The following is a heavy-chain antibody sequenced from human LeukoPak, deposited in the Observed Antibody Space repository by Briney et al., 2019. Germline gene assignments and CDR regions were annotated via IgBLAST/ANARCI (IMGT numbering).Heavy chain of an antibody. V-gene: IGHV3-23*01. Sequence: PGGSLRLSCAASGFSFSSYAMSWVRQAPGKGLEWVSTIIGSGGSTYSADSVKGRFTISRDNAKNSLFLQMNSLRDEDTAVYYCARGYYSLGYFDYWGQGALVTVSS. CDR1: GFSFSSYA. D-gene: IGHD3-22*01. J-gene: IGHJ4*02. CDR3: ARGYYSLGYFDY. CDR2: IIGSGGST.